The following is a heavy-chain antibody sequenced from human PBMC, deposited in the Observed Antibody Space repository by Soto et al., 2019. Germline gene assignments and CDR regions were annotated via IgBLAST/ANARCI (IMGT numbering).Heavy chain of an antibody. J-gene: IGHJ6*02. CDR3: VRPLPSGQTHARDV. V-gene: IGHV3-53*01. CDR2: IYNDGTT. D-gene: IGHD3-10*01. CDR1: GLPVAGSY. Sequence: GGSLRLSCVASGLPVAGSYMAWVRQAPGKGLEWASVIYNDGTTYYSQSVEGRFTISRDTPKNTLYLQMDRLRDEDTAVYYCVRPLPSGQTHARDVWGQGTTVTVSS.